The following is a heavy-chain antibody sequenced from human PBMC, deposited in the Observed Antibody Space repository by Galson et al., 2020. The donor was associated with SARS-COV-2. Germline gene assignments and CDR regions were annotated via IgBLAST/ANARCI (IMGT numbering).Heavy chain of an antibody. J-gene: IGHJ5*02. D-gene: IGHD2-21*01. Sequence: GESLKISCAASGFTFSSYGMHWVRQAPGKGLEWVAVISYDGSNKYYADSVKGRFTISRDNSKNTLYLQMNSLRAEDTAVYYCAKDGEGTNWFDPWGQGTLVTVSS. CDR1: GFTFSSYG. CDR3: AKDGEGTNWFDP. V-gene: IGHV3-30*18. CDR2: ISYDGSNK.